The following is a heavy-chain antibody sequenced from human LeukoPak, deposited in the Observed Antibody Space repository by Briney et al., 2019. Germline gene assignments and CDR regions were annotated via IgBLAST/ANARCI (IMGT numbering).Heavy chain of an antibody. CDR3: AACYDSSGYYDY. V-gene: IGHV3-53*01. J-gene: IGHJ4*02. CDR1: GYTVSSNY. D-gene: IGHD3-22*01. Sequence: PGGSLRLSCAASGYTVSSNYTSWVRQAPGKGLEWVSVIYSGGSTYYADSVKGRLTISRDNSKNTLYLEMNSLRAEDTAVYYCAACYDSSGYYDYWGQGTLVTVSS. CDR2: IYSGGST.